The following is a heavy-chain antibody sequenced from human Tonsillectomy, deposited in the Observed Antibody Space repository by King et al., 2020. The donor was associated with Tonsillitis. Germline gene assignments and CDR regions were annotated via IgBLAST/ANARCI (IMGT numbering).Heavy chain of an antibody. V-gene: IGHV4-59*01. D-gene: IGHD1-26*01. CDR1: GGSISSYY. Sequence: QLQESGPGLVKPSETLSLTCTVSGGSISSYYWNWIRQPPGKELEWIGYIYYSGSTNYNPSLKSRVTISVDTSQNQFSLKLTSGTAADTAVYYCARGGRDSGSPGRVDYWGQGTLVTVSS. CDR2: IYYSGST. CDR3: ARGGRDSGSPGRVDY. J-gene: IGHJ4*02.